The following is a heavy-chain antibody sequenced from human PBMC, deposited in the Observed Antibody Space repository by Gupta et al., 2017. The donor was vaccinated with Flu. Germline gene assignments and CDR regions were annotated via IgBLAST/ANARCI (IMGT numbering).Heavy chain of an antibody. CDR2: INPDGSST. D-gene: IGHD4-17*01. Sequence: EMQLVESGGDLVQTGGSLRLACAASGFTFSSSYLQWVRQAPGKGLVWVSRINPDGSSTTYAESVKGRFTISRDNAKNTLYLQMNSLGDDDTAVYYCATVTSGCWGQGTLVTVSS. V-gene: IGHV3-74*03. J-gene: IGHJ4*02. CDR1: GFTFSSSY. CDR3: ATVTSGC.